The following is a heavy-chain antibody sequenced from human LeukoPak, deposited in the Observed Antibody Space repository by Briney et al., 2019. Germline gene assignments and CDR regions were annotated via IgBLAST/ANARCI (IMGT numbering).Heavy chain of an antibody. D-gene: IGHD2-2*01. J-gene: IGHJ3*02. CDR1: GYTFTSYA. CDR3: ARIYCSSTSCYGTHDAFDI. Sequence: ASVKVSCKASGYTFTSYAMHWVCQAPGQRLEWMGWINAGNGNTKYSQKFQGRVTITRDTSASTAYMELSSLRSEDTAVYYCARIYCSSTSCYGTHDAFDIWGQGTMVTVSS. V-gene: IGHV1-3*01. CDR2: INAGNGNT.